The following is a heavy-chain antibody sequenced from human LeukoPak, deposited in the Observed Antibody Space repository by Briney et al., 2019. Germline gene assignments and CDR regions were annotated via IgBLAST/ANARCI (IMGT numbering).Heavy chain of an antibody. CDR3: ARDHPRAIFGVVISYGMDV. CDR2: INPNSGGT. J-gene: IGHJ6*02. V-gene: IGHV1-2*02. D-gene: IGHD3-3*01. CDR1: GYTFTGYY. Sequence: GASVKVSCKASGYTFTGYYMHWVRQAPGQGLEWMGWINPNSGGTNYAQKFQGRVTMTRDTSISTANMELSRLRSDDTAVYYCARDHPRAIFGVVISYGMDVWGQGTTVTVSS.